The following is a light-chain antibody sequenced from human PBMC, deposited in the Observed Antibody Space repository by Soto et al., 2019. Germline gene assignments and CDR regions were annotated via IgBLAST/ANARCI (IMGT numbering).Light chain of an antibody. CDR1: QGVISRY. CDR2: GAS. J-gene: IGKJ1*01. CDR3: HYYVDSPPT. Sequence: EVVLTQSSATLSLSPGARATLSCRASQGVISRYLDWYQMKPGQPPRLLIYGASGRATGIPDRFGGSGSETDFTLTISSLDPDDFAVSHCHYYVDSPPTFGQGTKVDIK. V-gene: IGKV3-20*01.